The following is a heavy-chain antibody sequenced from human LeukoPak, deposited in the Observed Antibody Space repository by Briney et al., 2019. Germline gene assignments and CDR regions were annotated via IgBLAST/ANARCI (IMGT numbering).Heavy chain of an antibody. CDR1: GYSISSGYY. D-gene: IGHD2-15*01. J-gene: IGHJ4*02. Sequence: SETLSLTCAVSGYSISSGYYWGWIRQPPGKGPEWIGSIYHSGSTYYNPSLKSRVTISVDTSKNQFSLKLSSVTAADTAVYYCARAESGGDFDYWGQGTLVTVSS. V-gene: IGHV4-38-2*01. CDR2: IYHSGST. CDR3: ARAESGGDFDY.